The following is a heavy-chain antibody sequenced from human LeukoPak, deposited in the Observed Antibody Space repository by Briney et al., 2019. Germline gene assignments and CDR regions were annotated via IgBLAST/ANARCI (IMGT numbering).Heavy chain of an antibody. J-gene: IGHJ5*02. CDR1: GFTFSTYN. CDR3: ARALKYNWFDP. V-gene: IGHV4-59*12. CDR2: IYYSGST. Sequence: GSLRLSCAASGFTFSTYNMNWVRQAPGKGLEWIGYIYYSGSTYYNPSLKSRVTISVDTSKNQFSLKLSSVTAADTAVYYCARALKYNWFDPWGQGTLVTVSS.